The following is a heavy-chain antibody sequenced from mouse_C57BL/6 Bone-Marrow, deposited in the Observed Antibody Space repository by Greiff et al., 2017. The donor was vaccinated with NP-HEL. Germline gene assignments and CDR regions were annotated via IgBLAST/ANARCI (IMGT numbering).Heavy chain of an antibody. CDR2: ISDGGSYT. CDR3: ASIYYYGSPYAMDY. V-gene: IGHV5-4*03. D-gene: IGHD1-1*01. J-gene: IGHJ4*01. CDR1: GFTFSSYA. Sequence: EVKLVESGGGLVKPGGSLKLSCAASGFTFSSYAMSWVSQTPEKRLEWVATISDGGSYTYYPDNVKGRFTISRDNAKNNLYLQMSHLKSEDTAMYYCASIYYYGSPYAMDYWGQGTSVTVSS.